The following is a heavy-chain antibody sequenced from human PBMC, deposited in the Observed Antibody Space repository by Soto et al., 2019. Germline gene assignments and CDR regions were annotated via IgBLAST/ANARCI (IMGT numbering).Heavy chain of an antibody. Sequence: QVQLVQSGAEVKKPGASVKVSCKASGYTFTSYGISWVRQAPGQGLEWMGWISAYNGNTNYAQKLQGRVTMHTDTTTSTAYMELRSLRSDDTDVYFCARDLVEYCCSTSCYVGRGWFDPWGQGTLVTVSS. V-gene: IGHV1-18*01. CDR2: ISAYNGNT. CDR3: ARDLVEYCCSTSCYVGRGWFDP. J-gene: IGHJ5*02. D-gene: IGHD2-2*01. CDR1: GYTFTSYG.